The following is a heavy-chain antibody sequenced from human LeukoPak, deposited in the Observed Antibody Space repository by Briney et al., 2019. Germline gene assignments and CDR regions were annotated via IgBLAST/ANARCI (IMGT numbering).Heavy chain of an antibody. Sequence: SGGSLRLSCAASRFTFSSYSMHWVRQAPGKGLEWVAGIWYDGSNTYYADSVKGRFTISRDNSKNTLSLQMNSLRAEDTAVYYCARDVPNSGSYYPDACDIWGQGTTVIVSS. CDR1: RFTFSSYS. CDR3: ARDVPNSGSYYPDACDI. J-gene: IGHJ3*02. D-gene: IGHD3-10*01. V-gene: IGHV3-33*01. CDR2: IWYDGSNT.